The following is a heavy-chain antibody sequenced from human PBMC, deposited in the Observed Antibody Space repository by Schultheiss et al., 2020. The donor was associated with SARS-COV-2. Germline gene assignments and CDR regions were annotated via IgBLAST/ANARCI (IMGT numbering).Heavy chain of an antibody. CDR3: ARGLTGTTTRDY. D-gene: IGHD1-7*01. V-gene: IGHV4-59*12. CDR1: GGSISNYY. CDR2: IYYSGST. J-gene: IGHJ4*02. Sequence: SETLSLTCTVSGGSISNYYWSWIRQPPGKGLEWIGYIYYSGSTYYNPSLKSRVTISVDTSKNQFSLKLSSVTAADTAVYYCARGLTGTTTRDYWGQGTLVTVSS.